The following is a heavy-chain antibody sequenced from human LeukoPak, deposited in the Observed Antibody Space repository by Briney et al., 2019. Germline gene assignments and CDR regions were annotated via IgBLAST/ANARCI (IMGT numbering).Heavy chain of an antibody. J-gene: IGHJ4*02. CDR2: ISYDGSNE. Sequence: GSLRLFWSAFGFNFSCFGQQWGRQAPGKGVGWGAVISYDGSNEHYADSVKGRFTISRDNSKSTLYLHMNSLRAEDTAVYFCARDEGVIYTYGHSDYWGQGTLVTVSS. V-gene: IGHV3-30*03. CDR1: GFNFSCFG. CDR3: ARDEGVIYTYGHSDY. D-gene: IGHD5-18*01.